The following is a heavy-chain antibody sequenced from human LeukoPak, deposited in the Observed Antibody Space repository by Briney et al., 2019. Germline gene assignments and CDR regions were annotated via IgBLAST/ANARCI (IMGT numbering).Heavy chain of an antibody. CDR3: AKDGEGYRTLGYFDY. Sequence: GGSLRLSCAASGFTFSSYAMSWVRQAPGKGLEWVSAISGSGGSTYYADSVKGRFTISRDNSKNTLYLQMNSLRAEDTAVYYCAKDGEGYRTLGYFDYWGQGTLVTVSS. D-gene: IGHD2-21*01. V-gene: IGHV3-23*01. CDR2: ISGSGGST. J-gene: IGHJ4*02. CDR1: GFTFSSYA.